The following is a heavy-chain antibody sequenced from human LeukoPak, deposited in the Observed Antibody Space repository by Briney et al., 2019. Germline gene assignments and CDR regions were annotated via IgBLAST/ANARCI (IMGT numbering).Heavy chain of an antibody. CDR3: ARGDSSACPDY. V-gene: IGHV3-11*01. CDR2: ISSSGIAK. D-gene: IGHD3-22*01. Sequence: GGSLRLSCAASGFTFSDYYMSWIRQAPGKGLEWVSYISSSGIAKNYADSVKGRFTISRGNANNSLYLQMNDLRADDTAVYYCARGDSSACPDYWGQGTLVTVSS. CDR1: GFTFSDYY. J-gene: IGHJ4*02.